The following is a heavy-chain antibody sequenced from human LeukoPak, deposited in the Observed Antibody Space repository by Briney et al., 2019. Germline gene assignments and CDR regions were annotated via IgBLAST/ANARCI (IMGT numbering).Heavy chain of an antibody. CDR3: ARVQFTTEGYGWFDP. V-gene: IGHV3-53*01. D-gene: IGHD3-22*01. J-gene: IGHJ5*02. CDR1: GFTVSSNY. CDR2: IYSGGST. Sequence: GGSLRLSCAASGFTVSSNYMSWVRQAPGKGLEWVSVIYSGGSTYYADSVKGRFTTSRDNSKNTLYLQMNSLRAEDTAVYYCARVQFTTEGYGWFDPWGQGTLVTVSS.